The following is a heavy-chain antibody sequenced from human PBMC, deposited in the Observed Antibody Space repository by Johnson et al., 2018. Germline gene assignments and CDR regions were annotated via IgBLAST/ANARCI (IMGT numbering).Heavy chain of an antibody. V-gene: IGHV3-74*01. J-gene: IGHJ3*02. Sequence: VQLQESGGGLVQPGGSLRLSCAASGITFSSYWMHWVRQAPGKGLVWVSRINSDGSSTSYADSVKGRFTISRDNAKNTLYLQMNSLRAEDTALYYCAKGRGPPLYSNSAPLMDVFDIWGQGTMVTVSS. D-gene: IGHD6-6*01. CDR3: AKGRGPPLYSNSAPLMDVFDI. CDR1: GITFSSYW. CDR2: INSDGSST.